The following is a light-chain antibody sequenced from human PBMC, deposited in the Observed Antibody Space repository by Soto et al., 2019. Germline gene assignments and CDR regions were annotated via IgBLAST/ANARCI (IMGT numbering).Light chain of an antibody. CDR2: GAT. Sequence: EVVMTQSPATLSVSPGERATLSCRASQTVRDNLGWYQQKPGQPPRLLIYGATTRATGIPARFSGSGSGTEFTLTISSLQSEAFAVYYCQQYNNWPLTFGGGTKVEIK. J-gene: IGKJ4*01. V-gene: IGKV3D-15*01. CDR1: QTVRDN. CDR3: QQYNNWPLT.